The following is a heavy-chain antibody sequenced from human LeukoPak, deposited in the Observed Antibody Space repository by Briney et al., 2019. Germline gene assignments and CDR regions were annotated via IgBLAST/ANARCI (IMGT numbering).Heavy chain of an antibody. CDR3: ARGRIPVLRFLEWSNWFDP. CDR2: INLSGST. CDR1: GGSFSGYY. V-gene: IGHV4-34*01. D-gene: IGHD3-3*01. Sequence: PSETLSLTCAVYGGSFSGYYWSWIRQPPGKGLEWIGEINLSGSTNYNPSLKSRVTISVDTSKNQFSLKLSSVTAADTAVYYCARGRIPVLRFLEWSNWFDPWGQGTLVTVSS. J-gene: IGHJ5*02.